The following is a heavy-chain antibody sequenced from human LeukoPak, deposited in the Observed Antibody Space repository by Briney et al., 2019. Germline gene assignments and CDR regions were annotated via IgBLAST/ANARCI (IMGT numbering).Heavy chain of an antibody. CDR3: ARCATYYYDSSGYSNWFDP. CDR1: GGSISSSSYY. J-gene: IGHJ5*02. CDR2: IYYSGGT. Sequence: PSETLSLTCTVSGGSISSSSYYWGWIRQPPGKGLEWIGSIYYSGGTYYNPSLKSRVTISVDTSKNQFSLKLSSVTAADTAVYYCARCATYYYDSSGYSNWFDPWGQGTLVTVSS. V-gene: IGHV4-39*07. D-gene: IGHD3-22*01.